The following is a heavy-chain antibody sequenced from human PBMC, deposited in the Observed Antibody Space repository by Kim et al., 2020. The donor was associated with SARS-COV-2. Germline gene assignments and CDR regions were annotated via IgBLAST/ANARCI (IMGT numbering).Heavy chain of an antibody. CDR3: ARGGYSGYQYYYYYGMDV. V-gene: IGHV4-39*07. J-gene: IGHJ6*02. CDR1: GGSISSSSYY. Sequence: SETPSLTCTVSGGSISSSSYYWGWIRQPPGKGLEWMGSIYYSGSTYYNPSRKSRVTISVDTSKNQFSLKLSSVTAADTAVYYCARGGYSGYQYYYYYGMDVWGQGTTVTVSS. CDR2: IYYSGST. D-gene: IGHD5-12*01.